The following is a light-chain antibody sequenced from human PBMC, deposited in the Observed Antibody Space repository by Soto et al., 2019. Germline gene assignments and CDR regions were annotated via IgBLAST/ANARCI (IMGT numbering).Light chain of an antibody. V-gene: IGKV1-9*01. CDR2: GAS. Sequence: NQLTQSPSSLSASVGDRVTITCRASPAIASFLAWYQQKPGTAPKLLIYGASTLQSGVPSRFSGSRSGTDYTLTIASLQPEDFATYYCQQLNGSPWTFGQGTKVDIK. CDR1: PAIASF. CDR3: QQLNGSPWT. J-gene: IGKJ1*01.